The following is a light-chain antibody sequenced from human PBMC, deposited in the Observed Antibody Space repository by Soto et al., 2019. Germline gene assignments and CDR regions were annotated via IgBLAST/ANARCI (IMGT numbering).Light chain of an antibody. J-gene: IGLJ2*01. V-gene: IGLV2-11*01. CDR3: CSYVGSLQ. CDR2: DVN. Sequence: QSALTQPRSVSGSPGQSVTMSCTGTTSDVGGYNYVSWYQQHPGKAPKLMIYDVNKRPSGVPDRFSGSKSGNTASLTISGLQAEDEADYYCCSYVGSLQFGGGTKLTVL. CDR1: TSDVGGYNY.